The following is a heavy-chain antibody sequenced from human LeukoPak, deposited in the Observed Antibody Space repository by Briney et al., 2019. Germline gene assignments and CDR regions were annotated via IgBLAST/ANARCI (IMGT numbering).Heavy chain of an antibody. CDR2: ISYDGKNE. V-gene: IGHV3-30*18. CDR1: GFTFSNFG. CDR3: AKQMAVDYFDY. J-gene: IGHJ4*02. Sequence: GGSLRLSCAASGFTFSNFGMHWVRQAPGKGLEWVAVISYDGKNEYYTDSVKGRFTISRDNAKNTLYPQVNSLRAEDTAVYYCAKQMAVDYFDYWGQGTLVTVSS. D-gene: IGHD5-24*01.